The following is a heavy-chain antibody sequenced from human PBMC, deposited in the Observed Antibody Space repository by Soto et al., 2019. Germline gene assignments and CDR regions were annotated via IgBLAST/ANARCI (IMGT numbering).Heavy chain of an antibody. J-gene: IGHJ6*02. V-gene: IGHV1-18*01. CDR1: GYTFTSYG. CDR3: ASDWGSPSHAYYGMDV. D-gene: IGHD3-16*01. Sequence: QVQLVQSGAEVKKPGASVKVSCKASGYTFTSYGISWVRQAPGQGLEWMGWISAYNGNTNYAQKLQGRVTMTTDTRTSTAYMGLRRLRSDDTAVYYCASDWGSPSHAYYGMDVWGPGTTVTVSS. CDR2: ISAYNGNT.